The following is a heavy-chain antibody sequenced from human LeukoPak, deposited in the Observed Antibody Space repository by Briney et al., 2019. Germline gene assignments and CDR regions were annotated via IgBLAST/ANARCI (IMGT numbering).Heavy chain of an antibody. Sequence: PGGSLRLSCAASGFTFSSYAMSWVRQAPGKGLEWVGRIKSKTDGGTTDYAAPVKGRFTISRDDSKNTLYLQMNSLKTEDTAVYYCTTETYDHYYYGSGSYYSGYWGQGTLVTVSS. CDR1: GFTFSSYA. CDR2: IKSKTDGGTT. J-gene: IGHJ4*02. CDR3: TTETYDHYYYGSGSYYSGY. V-gene: IGHV3-15*01. D-gene: IGHD3-10*01.